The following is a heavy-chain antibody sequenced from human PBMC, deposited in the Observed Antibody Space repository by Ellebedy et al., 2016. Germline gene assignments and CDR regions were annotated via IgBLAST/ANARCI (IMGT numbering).Heavy chain of an antibody. Sequence: SETLSLXXAVSGGSISSTNWWSWVRQPPGKGLEWIGEIYHSGSTNYNPSLKSRVTISVDKSKNQFSLKLTSVTAADTAVYYCARLAGATANVNYFDYWGQGTLVTVSS. D-gene: IGHD5-12*01. CDR3: ARLAGATANVNYFDY. V-gene: IGHV4-4*02. CDR1: GGSISSTNW. CDR2: IYHSGST. J-gene: IGHJ4*02.